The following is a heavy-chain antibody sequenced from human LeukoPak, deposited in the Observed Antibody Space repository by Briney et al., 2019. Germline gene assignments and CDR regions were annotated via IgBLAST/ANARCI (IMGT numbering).Heavy chain of an antibody. J-gene: IGHJ4*02. CDR2: IYSSGST. V-gene: IGHV4-61*02. Sequence: SQTLSLTCTVSGGSISGGNYYWSWIRQPAGKGLEWIGRIYSSGSTNYNPSFKSRVTISVDTSKNQFSLKLSSVTAADTAVYYCARDLSEHVGYFDYWGQGTLVTVSS. CDR1: GGSISGGNYY. D-gene: IGHD1/OR15-1a*01. CDR3: ARDLSEHVGYFDY.